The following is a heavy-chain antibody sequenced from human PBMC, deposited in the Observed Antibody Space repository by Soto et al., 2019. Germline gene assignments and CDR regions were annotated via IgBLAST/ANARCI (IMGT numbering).Heavy chain of an antibody. CDR3: ARDELGYCSSTSCYFPLGY. D-gene: IGHD2-2*01. CDR2: ISYDGSNK. V-gene: IGHV3-30-3*01. J-gene: IGHJ4*02. CDR1: GFTFSSYA. Sequence: GSLRLSCAASGFTFSSYAMHWVRQAPGKGLEWVAVISYDGSNKYYADSVKGRFTISRDNSKNTLYLQMNSLRAEDTAVYYCARDELGYCSSTSCYFPLGYWGQGTLVTVSS.